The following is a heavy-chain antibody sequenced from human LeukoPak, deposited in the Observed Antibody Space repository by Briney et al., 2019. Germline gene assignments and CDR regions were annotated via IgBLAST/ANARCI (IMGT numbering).Heavy chain of an antibody. Sequence: GGSLRLSCAASGFTFSSYSMNWVRQAPGKGLEWVSSISSSSSYIYYADSVKGRFTISRDNAKNSLYLQMNSLRAEDTAVYYCARDKVRGVMRIYYYMDVWGKGTTVTISS. D-gene: IGHD3-10*01. CDR3: ARDKVRGVMRIYYYMDV. CDR1: GFTFSSYS. CDR2: ISSSSSYI. J-gene: IGHJ6*03. V-gene: IGHV3-21*01.